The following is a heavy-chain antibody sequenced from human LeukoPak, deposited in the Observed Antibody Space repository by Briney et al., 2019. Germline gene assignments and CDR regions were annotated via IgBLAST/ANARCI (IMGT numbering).Heavy chain of an antibody. CDR3: AKGPSSKTSSSSPYYFDY. D-gene: IGHD6-6*01. J-gene: IGHJ4*02. CDR2: IRYDGSNK. Sequence: PGGSLRLSCAASGFTFSSYTMNWVRQAPGKGLEWVAFIRYDGSNKYYADSVKGRFTISRDNSKNTLYLQMNSLRAEDTAVYYCAKGPSSKTSSSSPYYFDYWGQGTLVTVSS. CDR1: GFTFSSYT. V-gene: IGHV3-30*02.